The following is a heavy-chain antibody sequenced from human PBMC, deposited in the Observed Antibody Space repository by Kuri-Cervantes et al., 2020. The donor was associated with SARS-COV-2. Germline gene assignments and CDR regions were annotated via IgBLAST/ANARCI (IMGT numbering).Heavy chain of an antibody. D-gene: IGHD3-10*01. CDR3: ARGWGYYYGSGQFDY. CDR1: GFTFSSYS. J-gene: IGHJ4*01. CDR2: ISSSSSYI. V-gene: IGHV3-21*01. Sequence: GGSLRLSCAASGFTFSSYSMNWVRQAPGKGLEWVSSISSSSSYIYYADSVKGRFTISRDNAKNSLYLQMNSLRAEDTAVYYCARGWGYYYGSGQFDYWGQGTPVTVSS.